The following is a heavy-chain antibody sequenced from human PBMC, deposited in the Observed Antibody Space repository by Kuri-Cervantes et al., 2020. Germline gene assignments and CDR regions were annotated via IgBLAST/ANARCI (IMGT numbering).Heavy chain of an antibody. CDR2: MNPNSGNT. D-gene: IGHD1-20*01. V-gene: IGHV1-8*01. CDR3: ARDLRTSYNWNDVYYYYYGMDV. J-gene: IGHJ6*02. Sequence: ASVKVSCKASGYTFTSYDINWVRQATGQGLEWMGWMNPNSGNTGYAQKFQGRVTMTRNTSISTAYMELSSLRSEDTAVYYCARDLRTSYNWNDVYYYYYGMDVWGQGTTVTVSS. CDR1: GYTFTSYD.